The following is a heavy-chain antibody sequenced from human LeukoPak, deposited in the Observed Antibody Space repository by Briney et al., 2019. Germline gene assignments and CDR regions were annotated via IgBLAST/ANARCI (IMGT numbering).Heavy chain of an antibody. V-gene: IGHV3-15*01. Sequence: PGGSLRLSCETSGVIFSDAWMSWVRQAPGKGLEWPGRIKSKAAGGTTDYAAPVKGRFTISRDDSKNMLFLQMNSLKTEDTALYYCTINTGYSSGWYFGYWGQGTLVTVSS. CDR1: GVIFSDAW. CDR2: IKSKAAGGTT. D-gene: IGHD6-19*01. CDR3: TINTGYSSGWYFGY. J-gene: IGHJ4*02.